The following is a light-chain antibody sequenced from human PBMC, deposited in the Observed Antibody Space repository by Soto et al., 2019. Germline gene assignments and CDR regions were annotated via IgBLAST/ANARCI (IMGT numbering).Light chain of an antibody. V-gene: IGLV3-1*01. CDR3: QAWDSGTLV. CDR1: RLWDKY. J-gene: IGLJ2*01. Sequence: SYELTQPPSVSVSPGQTATITCSGDRLWDKYACWYLQKPGQSPLLVIYQDDKRPSGIPERFSGPTSGNTATLTISGTQAMDEADYYCQAWDSGTLVFGGGTKLTVL. CDR2: QDD.